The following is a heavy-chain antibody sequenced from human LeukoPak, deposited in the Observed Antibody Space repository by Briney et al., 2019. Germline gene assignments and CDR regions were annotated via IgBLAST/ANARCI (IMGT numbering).Heavy chain of an antibody. J-gene: IGHJ4*02. CDR2: IYYSGST. D-gene: IGHD1-26*01. Sequence: SETLSLTCTVSGGSISSSSYYWGWIRQPPGKGLEWIGSIYYSGSTYYNPSLKSRVTISVDTSKNQFSLKLSSVTAADTAVYYCARGLEVGAFDYWGQGTLVTVSS. CDR3: ARGLEVGAFDY. V-gene: IGHV4-39*07. CDR1: GGSISSSSYY.